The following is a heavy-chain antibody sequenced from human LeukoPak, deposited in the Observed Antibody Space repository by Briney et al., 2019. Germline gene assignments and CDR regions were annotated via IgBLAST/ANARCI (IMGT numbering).Heavy chain of an antibody. CDR1: GDSVSSNSAA. V-gene: IGHV6-1*01. Sequence: SQTLSLTCAISGDSVSSNSAAWNWIRQSPSRGLEWLGRTYYRSKWYNDYAVSVKSRITINPDTSKNRFSLQLNSVTPEDTAVYYCARDVWNPPENLYYYYGMDVWGQGTTVTVSS. CDR3: ARDVWNPPENLYYYYGMDV. D-gene: IGHD1-1*01. J-gene: IGHJ6*02. CDR2: TYYRSKWYN.